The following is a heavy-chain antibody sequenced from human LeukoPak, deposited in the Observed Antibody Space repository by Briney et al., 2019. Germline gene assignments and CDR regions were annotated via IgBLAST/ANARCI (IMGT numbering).Heavy chain of an antibody. Sequence: SETLSLTCTVSGGSLSSGGYYWSWIRQYPGKGLEWIGYIYTSGSTNYNPSLKSRVTISVDTSKNQFSLKLSSVTAADTAVYYCARWEYSSSSGYFQHWGQGTLVTVSS. J-gene: IGHJ1*01. CDR3: ARWEYSSSSGYFQH. D-gene: IGHD6-6*01. V-gene: IGHV4-61*08. CDR2: IYTSGST. CDR1: GGSLSSGGYY.